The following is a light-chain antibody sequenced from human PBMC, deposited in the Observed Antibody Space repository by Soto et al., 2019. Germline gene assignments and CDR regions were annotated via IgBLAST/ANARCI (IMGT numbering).Light chain of an antibody. CDR2: TAA. J-gene: IGKJ2*01. CDR1: QRITTY. CDR3: QQSYSTPYT. Sequence: IHMTQSPSSLSASVGDRVTITCRASQRITTYLNWYQQKPGKAPKLLISTAATLQGGVPSRFSGSGSGTDFTLTITTLLPEDVATYFCQQSYSTPYTFGQGTKLEIK. V-gene: IGKV1-39*01.